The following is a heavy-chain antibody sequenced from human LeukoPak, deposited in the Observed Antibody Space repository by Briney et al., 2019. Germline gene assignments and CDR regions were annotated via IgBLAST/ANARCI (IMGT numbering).Heavy chain of an antibody. D-gene: IGHD6-19*01. CDR2: IWYDGSNK. CDR3: AAGSSGWYGNYYYGMDV. Sequence: PGRSLRLSCAASGFTFSSYGMHWVRQAPGKGLEWVAVIWYDGSNKYYADSVKGRFTISRDNSKNTLYLQMNSLRAEDTAVYYCAAGSSGWYGNYYYGMDVWGQGTTVTVSS. J-gene: IGHJ6*02. V-gene: IGHV3-33*01. CDR1: GFTFSSYG.